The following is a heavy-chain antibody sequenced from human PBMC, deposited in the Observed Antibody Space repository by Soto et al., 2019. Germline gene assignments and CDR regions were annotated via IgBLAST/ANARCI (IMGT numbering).Heavy chain of an antibody. CDR2: INHSGST. D-gene: IGHD5-12*01. Sequence: SETLSLTCAVYGGSFSGYYWSWIRQPPGKGLEWIGEINHSGSTNYNPSLKSRVTISVDTSKNQFSLKLSSVTAADTAVYYCARGVDIVAIADYYYYMDVWGKGTTVTVSS. CDR1: GGSFSGYY. J-gene: IGHJ6*03. V-gene: IGHV4-34*01. CDR3: ARGVDIVAIADYYYYMDV.